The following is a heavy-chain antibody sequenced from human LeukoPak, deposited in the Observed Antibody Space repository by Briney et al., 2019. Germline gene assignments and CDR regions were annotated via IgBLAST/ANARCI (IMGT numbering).Heavy chain of an antibody. J-gene: IGHJ4*02. V-gene: IGHV3-11*06. CDR3: ARLRRGVAYYFDY. CDR1: GFTFSDYY. Sequence: GGSLRLSCAASGFTFSDYYMSWIRQAPGKGLEWVSYISSSSSYTNYADSVKGRFTISRDNAKNSLYLQMNSLRAEDTAVYYCARLRRGVAYYFDYWGQGILVTVSS. D-gene: IGHD2-8*02. CDR2: ISSSSSYT.